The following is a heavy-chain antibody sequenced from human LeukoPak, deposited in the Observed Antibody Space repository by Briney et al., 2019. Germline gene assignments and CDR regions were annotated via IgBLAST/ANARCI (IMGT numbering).Heavy chain of an antibody. CDR3: ARVVWFGEPQGAFDI. Sequence: ASVKVSCKASGYTFTSYAMHWVRQAPGQRLEWMGWINAGNGNTKYSQKFQGRVTITRDTSASTAYMELSSLRSEDTAVYYCARVVWFGEPQGAFDIWGQGTMVTVSS. CDR1: GYTFTSYA. CDR2: INAGNGNT. V-gene: IGHV1-3*01. D-gene: IGHD3-10*01. J-gene: IGHJ3*02.